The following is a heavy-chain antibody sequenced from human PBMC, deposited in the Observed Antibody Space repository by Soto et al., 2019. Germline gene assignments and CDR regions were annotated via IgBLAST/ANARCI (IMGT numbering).Heavy chain of an antibody. J-gene: IGHJ6*02. CDR1: GGSISSGGYY. CDR3: ASSSLYCMDV. Sequence: PSETLSRTCNVSGGSISSGGYYWGWSRQPPGKVLEWSGNIYYSGNTYYNPSLKSRLIISIDTSKNQFSLNVGSVTAADTAVYNCASSSLYCMDVWGQGTTVTVSS. V-gene: IGHV4-30-4*01. CDR2: IYYSGNT.